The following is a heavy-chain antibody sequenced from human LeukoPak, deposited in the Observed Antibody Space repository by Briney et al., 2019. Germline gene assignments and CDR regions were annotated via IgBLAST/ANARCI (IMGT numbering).Heavy chain of an antibody. Sequence: GGSLRLSCAASGFTFGSYSMNWVRQAPGKGLEWVSYISSSSSTIYYADSVKGRFTISRDNAKNSLYLQMNSLRAEDTAVYYCARDYHFDYWGQGTLVTVSS. CDR2: ISSSSSTI. CDR1: GFTFGSYS. CDR3: ARDYHFDY. J-gene: IGHJ4*02. V-gene: IGHV3-48*04.